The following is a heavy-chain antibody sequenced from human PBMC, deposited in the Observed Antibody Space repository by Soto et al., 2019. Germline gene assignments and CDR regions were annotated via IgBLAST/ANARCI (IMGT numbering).Heavy chain of an antibody. CDR1: GGSINSYY. V-gene: IGHV4-59*01. D-gene: IGHD4-17*01. CDR3: ARTDYGGYLDY. J-gene: IGHJ4*02. Sequence: SETLSLTCTVSGGSINSYYWSWIRQPPGKGLEWIGYIYYSGSTNYNPSLKSRVTISVDTSQNQFSLKLGSVTAADTAVYYCARTDYGGYLDYWGRGALVTVS. CDR2: IYYSGST.